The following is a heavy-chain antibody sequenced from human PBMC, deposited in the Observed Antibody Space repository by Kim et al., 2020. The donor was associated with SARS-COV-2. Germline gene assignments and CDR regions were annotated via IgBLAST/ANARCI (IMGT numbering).Heavy chain of an antibody. D-gene: IGHD4-17*01. CDR1: GFTFSSYA. V-gene: IGHV3-30*04. J-gene: IGHJ4*02. Sequence: GWSLRLSCAASGFTFSSYAMHWVRQAPGKGLEWVAVISYDGSNKYYADSVKGRFTISRDNSKNTLYLQMNSLRAEDTAVYYCASGYTHYGDYDLGSWGQGTLVTVSS. CDR3: ASGYTHYGDYDLGS. CDR2: ISYDGSNK.